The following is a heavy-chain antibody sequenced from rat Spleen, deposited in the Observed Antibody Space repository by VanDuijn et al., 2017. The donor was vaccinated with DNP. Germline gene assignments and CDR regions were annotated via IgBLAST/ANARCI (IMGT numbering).Heavy chain of an antibody. CDR1: GFSLTSTG. D-gene: IGHD1-4*01. J-gene: IGHJ2*01. CDR2: IWAGGST. Sequence: QVQLEESGPGLMQPSETLFLTCTVSGFSLTSTGVGWVRQGLGKGLVWMGTIWAGGSTNYNSALKSRLSISRDTSKSQVFLKMNSLQTEDTAMYFCAPYPAYDYWGQGVMVTVSS. CDR3: APYPAYDY. V-gene: IGHV2-72*01.